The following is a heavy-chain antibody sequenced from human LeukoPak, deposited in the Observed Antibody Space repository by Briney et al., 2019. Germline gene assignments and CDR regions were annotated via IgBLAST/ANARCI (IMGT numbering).Heavy chain of an antibody. Sequence: PGGSLRLSCAASGFTFSSYAMSWVRRAPGKGLEWVSAISGSGGSTYYADSVKGRFTISRDNSKNTLYLQMNSLRAEDTAVYYCAKVKFTVDTAMAVDYWGQGTLVTVSS. D-gene: IGHD5-18*01. CDR2: ISGSGGST. V-gene: IGHV3-23*01. CDR3: AKVKFTVDTAMAVDY. CDR1: GFTFSSYA. J-gene: IGHJ4*02.